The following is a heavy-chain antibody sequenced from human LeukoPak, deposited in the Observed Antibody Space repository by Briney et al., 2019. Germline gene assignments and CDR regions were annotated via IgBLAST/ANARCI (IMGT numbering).Heavy chain of an antibody. CDR2: ISGSGGST. CDR1: GFTFSSYG. J-gene: IGHJ4*02. Sequence: GGSLRLSCAASGFTFSSYGMSWVRQAPGKGLEWVSAISGSGGSTYYADSVKGRFTISRDNSKNTLYLQMNSLRAEDTAVYYCAKDHRSGWYVSYWGQGTLVTVSS. V-gene: IGHV3-23*01. CDR3: AKDHRSGWYVSY. D-gene: IGHD6-19*01.